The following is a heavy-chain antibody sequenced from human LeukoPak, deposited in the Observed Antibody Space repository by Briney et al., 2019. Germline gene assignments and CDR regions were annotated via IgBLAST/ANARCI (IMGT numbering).Heavy chain of an antibody. Sequence: GGSLRLSCAASGFTFSSYSMTWVRQAPGKGLEWVSSIISSSSYIFYADSVKGRFAISRDNSKNTLYLQMNSLRAEDTAVYYCAKGRALGDYYYYYMDVWGKGTTVTVSS. V-gene: IGHV3-21*04. CDR2: IISSSSYI. CDR1: GFTFSSYS. J-gene: IGHJ6*03. CDR3: AKGRALGDYYYYYMDV. D-gene: IGHD3-16*01.